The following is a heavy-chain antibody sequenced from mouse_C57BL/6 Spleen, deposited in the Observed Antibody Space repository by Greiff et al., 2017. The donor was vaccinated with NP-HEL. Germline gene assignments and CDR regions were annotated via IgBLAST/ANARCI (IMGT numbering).Heavy chain of an antibody. Sequence: VQLQQPGTQLVKPGASVKLSCKASGYPFTHYRMHWVKQSPGKSLEWIGQIDPTLGTTSYNQKFKGKASLTVDQPSSTAYMQLSSLTSEDSAGYYCARSGRYGSTGYFDVWGIGTRVTASS. J-gene: IGHJ1*03. D-gene: IGHD1-1*01. CDR1: GYPFTHYR. CDR2: IDPTLGTT. V-gene: IGHV1-39*01. CDR3: ARSGRYGSTGYFDV.